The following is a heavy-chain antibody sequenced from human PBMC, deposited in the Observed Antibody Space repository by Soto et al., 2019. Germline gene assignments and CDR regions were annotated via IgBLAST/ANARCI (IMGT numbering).Heavy chain of an antibody. Sequence: VASVKVSCKASGGTFSSYAISWVRQAPGQGLEWMGGIIPIFGTANYAQKFQGRVTITADKSTSTAYMELSSLRSEDTAVYYCARDLGAAGYGMDVWGQGTTVTVSS. V-gene: IGHV1-69*06. CDR2: IIPIFGTA. CDR1: GGTFSSYA. J-gene: IGHJ6*02. D-gene: IGHD6-13*01. CDR3: ARDLGAAGYGMDV.